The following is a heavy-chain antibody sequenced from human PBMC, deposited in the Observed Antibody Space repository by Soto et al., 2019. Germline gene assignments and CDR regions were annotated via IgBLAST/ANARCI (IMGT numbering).Heavy chain of an antibody. D-gene: IGHD6-13*01. V-gene: IGHV1-3*05. CDR3: ARGIAPYYFDY. Sequence: QVQLVQSGAEEKKPGASVKVSCKASGYTFTSYAMHWVRQAPGQRLEWMGWINAGNGNTKYSQKFQGRVTITRDTSASTAYMEMSSLRSEDTAVYYCARGIAPYYFDYWGQGTLVTVSS. J-gene: IGHJ4*02. CDR1: GYTFTSYA. CDR2: INAGNGNT.